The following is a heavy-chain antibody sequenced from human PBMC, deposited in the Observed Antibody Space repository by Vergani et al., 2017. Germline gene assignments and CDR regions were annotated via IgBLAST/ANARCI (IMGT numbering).Heavy chain of an antibody. CDR1: GFTFSACP. CDR3: ARLSXDTTPYLQGGYDC. D-gene: IGHD2-15*01. J-gene: IGHJ4*02. Sequence: EVQLLQSGGGVIQPGGSVRLSCAASGFTFSACPMTWVRQAPGKGLEWVSAISARYPSTYYADSVKGRFTISRDNSKNMLYLQMNSLRAEDTAVYYCARLSXDTTPYLQGGYDCWGQGTLGSGSS. CDR2: ISARYPST. V-gene: IGHV3-23*01.